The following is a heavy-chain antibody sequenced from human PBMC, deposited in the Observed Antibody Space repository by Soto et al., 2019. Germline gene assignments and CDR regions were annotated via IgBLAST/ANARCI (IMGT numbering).Heavy chain of an antibody. Sequence: QVQLRESGPGLVKPSQTLLLTCSVSGASIAGGSYYWSWLRQPPGKGLEWIGYIPSRGRPFYHPSLASRSTTSSDTYTNQLALQVTSVTAADTAVYYCARDQYSGYDFALWGQGTLVTVSS. D-gene: IGHD5-12*01. CDR2: IPSRGRP. CDR1: GASIAGGSYY. CDR3: ARDQYSGYDFAL. J-gene: IGHJ5*02. V-gene: IGHV4-30-4*01.